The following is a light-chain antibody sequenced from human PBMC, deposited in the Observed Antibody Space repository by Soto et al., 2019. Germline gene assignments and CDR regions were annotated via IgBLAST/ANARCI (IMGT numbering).Light chain of an antibody. Sequence: EIVMTQFPATLSVSPGETATLTCRASQSLSSDLAWYQQKPGQAPRLLIYGASNRATGIPDRFSGSGSGTDFTLTISRLEPEDFAVYYCQQYGSSGTFGQGTKVDI. CDR3: QQYGSSGT. J-gene: IGKJ1*01. CDR1: QSLSSD. V-gene: IGKV3-20*01. CDR2: GAS.